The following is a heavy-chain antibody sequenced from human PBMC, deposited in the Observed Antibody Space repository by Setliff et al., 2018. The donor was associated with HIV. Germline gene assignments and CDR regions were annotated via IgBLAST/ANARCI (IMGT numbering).Heavy chain of an antibody. V-gene: IGHV3-74*01. CDR1: GFTFRDYW. J-gene: IGHJ4*02. Sequence: GGSLRLSCTASGFTFRDYWMHWVRQAPGKGLEWVSRIKGDGSGATYVDSVKGRFSISRDNTKNTLYLQMNSLRPEDTALYYCTKDYHVAATDYWGQGTLVTVSS. CDR3: TKDYHVAATDY. CDR2: IKGDGSGA. D-gene: IGHD6-13*01.